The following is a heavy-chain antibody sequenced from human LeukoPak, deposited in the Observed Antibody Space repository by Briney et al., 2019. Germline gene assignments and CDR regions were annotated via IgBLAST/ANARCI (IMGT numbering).Heavy chain of an antibody. CDR3: ARGVYYFDF. CDR1: GFTFNNNW. V-gene: IGHV3-7*03. Sequence: GGSLRLSCAASGFTFNNNWMSWVRQAPGKGLEWVANIKEDGSEKYYVDSVKGRFTISRDNAKNSAYLQMNSLRAEDTAVYYCARGVYYFDFWGQGSLVTVSS. CDR2: IKEDGSEK. J-gene: IGHJ4*02.